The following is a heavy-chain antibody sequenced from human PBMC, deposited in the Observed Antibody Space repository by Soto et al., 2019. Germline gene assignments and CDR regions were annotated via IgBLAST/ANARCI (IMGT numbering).Heavy chain of an antibody. D-gene: IGHD5-12*01. J-gene: IGHJ5*02. CDR2: IYHSGST. CDR1: GGSISSSNW. CDR3: ARAGTGGYGGYDVAGPYWFDP. V-gene: IGHV4-4*02. Sequence: QVQLQESGPGLVKPSGTLSLTCAVSGGSISSSNWWSWVRQPPGKGLEWIGEIYHSGSTNYNPSLQSRVTVSVTESTNPCSMKPSSVAAAHTAWYYCARAGTGGYGGYDVAGPYWFDPWGEGTLVTLSS.